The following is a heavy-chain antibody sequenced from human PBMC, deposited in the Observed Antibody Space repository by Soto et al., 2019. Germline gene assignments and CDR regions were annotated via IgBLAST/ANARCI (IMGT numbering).Heavy chain of an antibody. Sequence: PSETLSLTCTVPGGSISSYYWSWIRQPAGKGLEWIGRIYTSGSTNYNPSLKSRVTMSVDTSKNQFSLKLSSVTAADTAVYYCARDGRSSSGYFLFDVWGQGTTVTVSS. CDR2: IYTSGST. V-gene: IGHV4-4*07. J-gene: IGHJ6*02. D-gene: IGHD3-22*01. CDR1: GGSISSYY. CDR3: ARDGRSSSGYFLFDV.